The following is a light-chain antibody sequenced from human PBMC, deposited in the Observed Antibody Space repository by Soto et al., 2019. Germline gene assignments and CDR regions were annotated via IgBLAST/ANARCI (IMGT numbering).Light chain of an antibody. V-gene: IGLV1-51*01. CDR1: SSNIGGNS. CDR2: DDD. CDR3: QSFDSTLSGGV. Sequence: QSVLTQPPSVSAAPGQRVTISCSGSSSNIGGNSVSWYQQLPGTAPKLLIYDDDKRPSGIPDRFSGSKSGTSATLGITGFQSEDEAFYYCQSFDSTLSGGVFGTGTKVTVL. J-gene: IGLJ1*01.